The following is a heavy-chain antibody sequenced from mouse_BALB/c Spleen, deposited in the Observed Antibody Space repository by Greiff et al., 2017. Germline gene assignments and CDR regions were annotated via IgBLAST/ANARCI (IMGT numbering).Heavy chain of an antibody. V-gene: IGHV5-17*02. CDR3: ARSAGYWYFDV. CDR2: ISSGSSTI. Sequence: EVQLVESGGGLVQPGGSRKLSCAASGFTFSSFGMHWVRQAPEKGLEWVAYISSGSSTIYYADTVKGRFTISRDNPKNTLFLQMTSLRSEDTAMYYCARSAGYWYFDVWGAGTTVTVSS. J-gene: IGHJ1*01. CDR1: GFTFSSFG.